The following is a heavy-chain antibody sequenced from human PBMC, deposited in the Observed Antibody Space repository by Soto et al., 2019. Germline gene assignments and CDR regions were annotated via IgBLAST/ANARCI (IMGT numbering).Heavy chain of an antibody. Sequence: ESLCLSGSVSGGSISGSYWSWIRQSPGKGLEWLGYVYYTGSTNYSPSLRSRVSISVDTSKNEFSLRLSSVTAADTAVYFCARSVAVPGAHIDYWGQGTQVTVSS. V-gene: IGHV4-59*01. CDR2: VYYTGST. D-gene: IGHD6-19*01. CDR3: ARSVAVPGAHIDY. CDR1: GGSISGSY. J-gene: IGHJ4*02.